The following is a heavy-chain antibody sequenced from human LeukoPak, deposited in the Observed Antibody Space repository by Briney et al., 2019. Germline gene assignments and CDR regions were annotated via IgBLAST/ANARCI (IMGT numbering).Heavy chain of an antibody. D-gene: IGHD3-10*01. CDR1: GFTFSNYA. J-gene: IGHJ4*02. CDR2: ISGSGGST. CDR3: AKLGTDFYGSGNQAPLDY. V-gene: IGHV3-23*01. Sequence: GGSLRLSCAASGFTFSNYAMSWVRQAPGKGLEWVSAISGSGGSTYYADSVKGRFTISRDKSKNTLYLQMNSLRAEDTAVYYCAKLGTDFYGSGNQAPLDYWGQGTLVTVSS.